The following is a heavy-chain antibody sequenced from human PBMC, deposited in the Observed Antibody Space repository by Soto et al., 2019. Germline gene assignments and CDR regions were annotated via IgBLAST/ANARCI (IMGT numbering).Heavy chain of an antibody. CDR3: ARYAFLRYFDWLSP. J-gene: IGHJ5*02. Sequence: QVQLQESGPGLVKPSQTLSLTCTVSGGSISSGGYYWNWIRQHPGKGLEWVGYIYYSGSTSYNPYRKSRVTISVDTSKNQFSLKLSSVTAADTAVYYCARYAFLRYFDWLSPWGQGTLVTVSS. D-gene: IGHD3-9*01. CDR1: GGSISSGGYY. V-gene: IGHV4-31*03. CDR2: IYYSGST.